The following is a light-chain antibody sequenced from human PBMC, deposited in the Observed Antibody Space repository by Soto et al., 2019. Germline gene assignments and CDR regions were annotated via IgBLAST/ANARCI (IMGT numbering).Light chain of an antibody. V-gene: IGKV3-20*01. CDR1: QSVTSSY. J-gene: IGKJ4*01. CDR2: GAS. CDR3: QQYGNSLLT. Sequence: EIVLTQSPGTLSLSPGERVTLSCRAGQSVTSSYLAWYQQKPGQAPRLLIYGASSRATGIPDRFSGSGSGTDFTLTISRLELEDFALYYCQQYGNSLLTFGGGTKVEIK.